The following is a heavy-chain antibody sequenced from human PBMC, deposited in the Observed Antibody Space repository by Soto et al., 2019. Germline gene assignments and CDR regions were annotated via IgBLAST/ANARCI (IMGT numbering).Heavy chain of an antibody. CDR2: RWYDGSNK. J-gene: IGHJ4*02. CDR1: GFTFSSYG. Sequence: GGSRRLSCAASGFTFSSYGMHWVRQAPVKGLEWVAVRWYDGSNKYYADSVKGRFTISRDNSKNTLYLQMNRLRAEDTAVYYCARDDTRYYYDSSGYYSYWGQGTLVTVSS. D-gene: IGHD3-22*01. V-gene: IGHV3-33*01. CDR3: ARDDTRYYYDSSGYYSY.